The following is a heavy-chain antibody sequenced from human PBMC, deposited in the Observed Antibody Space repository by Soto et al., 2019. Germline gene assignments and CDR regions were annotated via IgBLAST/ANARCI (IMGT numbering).Heavy chain of an antibody. CDR1: GGSFSGYY. CDR2: INDRGSI. Sequence: QVQLQQWGAGPLRPLETLSLTCGVSGGSFSGYYWAWIRQSPGKGLEWIGEINDRGSINYNPSLKSRVSISVDRWKNHCSLSLRSVTAADTAVYYCARESHDILTGPPWVWYFDLWGRGTLVTVSS. D-gene: IGHD3-9*01. CDR3: ARESHDILTGPPWVWYFDL. V-gene: IGHV4-34*01. J-gene: IGHJ2*01.